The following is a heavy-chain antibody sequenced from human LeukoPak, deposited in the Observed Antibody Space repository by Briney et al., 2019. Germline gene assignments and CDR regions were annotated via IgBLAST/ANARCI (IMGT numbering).Heavy chain of an antibody. J-gene: IGHJ3*02. V-gene: IGHV3-21*01. CDR1: GFTFSSYS. Sequence: GGSLRLSCAASGFTFSSYSMNWVRQAPGKGLEWVSSISSTSSYIYYADSVKGRFTISRDKSKNSLFLQMNSLRAEDTAVYYCAGDYEGNLAFDIWGQGTMVTVSS. CDR2: ISSTSSYI. CDR3: AGDYEGNLAFDI. D-gene: IGHD4-23*01.